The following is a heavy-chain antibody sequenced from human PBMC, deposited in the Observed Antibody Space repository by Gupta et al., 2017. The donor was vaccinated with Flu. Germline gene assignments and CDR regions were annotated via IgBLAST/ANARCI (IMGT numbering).Heavy chain of an antibody. Sequence: EMQLVESGGGLVQPGGSLRPSCAASGFTFRSSYLQWVRQAPGKGLVWVSRINPDGSSTTYAESVKGRFTISRDNAKNTLDLQMNSLEDDDTAVYYCATVTSGCWGQGTLVTVSS. D-gene: IGHD5-18*01. CDR2: INPDGSST. V-gene: IGHV3-74*03. CDR1: GFTFRSSY. CDR3: ATVTSGC. J-gene: IGHJ4*02.